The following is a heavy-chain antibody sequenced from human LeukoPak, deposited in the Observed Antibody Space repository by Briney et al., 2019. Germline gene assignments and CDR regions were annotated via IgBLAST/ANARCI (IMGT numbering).Heavy chain of an antibody. V-gene: IGHV3-48*03. D-gene: IGHD3-3*01. CDR2: ISSSGSTI. CDR3: ARDLWDFWSGFDY. Sequence: GGSLRLSCAASGFTFSSYEMTWVRQAPGKGLEWVSYISSSGSTIYYADSVKGRFTISRDNAENSLYLQMNSLRAEDTAVYYCARDLWDFWSGFDYWGQGTLVTVSS. J-gene: IGHJ4*02. CDR1: GFTFSSYE.